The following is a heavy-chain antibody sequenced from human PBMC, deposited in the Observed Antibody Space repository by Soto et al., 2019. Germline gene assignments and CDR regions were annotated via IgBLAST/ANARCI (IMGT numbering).Heavy chain of an antibody. CDR2: LTPSGGET. CDR3: AHPRGYGVFDAYDI. V-gene: IGHV3-23*01. J-gene: IGHJ3*02. CDR1: GFTFSTYA. D-gene: IGHD4-17*01. Sequence: GGSLRLSCVASGFTFSTYAMSWVRQAPGRGLEWVSALTPSGGETYYADSVKGRFTISRDNSMNALYLQMNSLRIEDTAVYYCAHPRGYGVFDAYDIWGQGTMVTVSS.